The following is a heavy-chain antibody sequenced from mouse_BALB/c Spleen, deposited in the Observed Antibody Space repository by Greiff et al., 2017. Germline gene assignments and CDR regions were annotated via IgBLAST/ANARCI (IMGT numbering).Heavy chain of an antibody. Sequence: EVQLVESGGGLVQPGGSLKLSCAASGFTFSSYTMSWVRQTPEKRLEWVAYISNGGGSTYYPDTVKGRFTISRDNAKNTLYLQMSSLKSEDTAMYYCARQSYDYDGAWFAYWGQGTLVTVSA. J-gene: IGHJ3*01. CDR2: ISNGGGST. D-gene: IGHD2-4*01. V-gene: IGHV5-12-2*01. CDR3: ARQSYDYDGAWFAY. CDR1: GFTFSSYT.